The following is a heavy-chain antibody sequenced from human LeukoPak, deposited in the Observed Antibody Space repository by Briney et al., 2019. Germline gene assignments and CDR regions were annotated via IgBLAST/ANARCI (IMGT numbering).Heavy chain of an antibody. D-gene: IGHD3-10*01. CDR1: GFTFSSYS. CDR3: ARLYYGSGIPTGY. J-gene: IGHJ4*02. V-gene: IGHV3-21*01. Sequence: GGSLRLSCAASGFTFSSYSMNWVRQAPGKGLEWVSSISSGSSYIYYADSVKGRFTISRDNAKNSLYLQMNGLRAEDTAVYYCARLYYGSGIPTGYWGQGTLVTVSS. CDR2: ISSGSSYI.